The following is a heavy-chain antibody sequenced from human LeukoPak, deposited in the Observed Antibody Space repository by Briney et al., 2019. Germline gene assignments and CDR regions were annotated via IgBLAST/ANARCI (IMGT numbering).Heavy chain of an antibody. CDR2: ISYDGSNK. CDR3: ARERIAATYFDY. V-gene: IGHV3-30-3*01. CDR1: GFTFSSYA. J-gene: IGHJ4*02. Sequence: PGRSLRLYCAASGFTFSSYAMHWVRQAPGKGLEWVAVISYDGSNKYYADSVKGRFTISRDNSKNTLYLQMNSLRAEDTAVYYCARERIAATYFDYWGQGTLVTVSS. D-gene: IGHD6-13*01.